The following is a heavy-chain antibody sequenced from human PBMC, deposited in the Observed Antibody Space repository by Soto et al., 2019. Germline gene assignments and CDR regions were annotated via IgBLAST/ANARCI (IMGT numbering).Heavy chain of an antibody. CDR1: GFTFSSYA. CDR2: ISGSGGST. V-gene: IGHV3-23*01. Sequence: GGSLRLSCAASGFTFSSYAMSWVRQAPGKGLEWVSAISGSGGSTYYADSVKGRFTISRDNSKNTLYLQMNSLRAEDTAVYYCARDRITPHYYYYGMDVWGQGTTVSVSS. D-gene: IGHD3-10*01. CDR3: ARDRITPHYYYYGMDV. J-gene: IGHJ6*02.